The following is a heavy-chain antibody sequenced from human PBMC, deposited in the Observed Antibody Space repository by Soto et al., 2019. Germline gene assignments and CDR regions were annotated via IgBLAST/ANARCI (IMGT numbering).Heavy chain of an antibody. CDR3: ARSLWFGELYLGMDV. CDR1: VDSISTNAYY. Sequence: SETLSLTCSVSVDSISTNAYYWTWIRQHPAKGLEWLGYIFYSGNTNYNPSLKSRVTISVDKSKNQFSLKLSSVTAADTAVYYCARSLWFGELYLGMDVWGQGTTVTV. CDR2: IFYSGNT. J-gene: IGHJ6*02. V-gene: IGHV4-61*05. D-gene: IGHD3-10*01.